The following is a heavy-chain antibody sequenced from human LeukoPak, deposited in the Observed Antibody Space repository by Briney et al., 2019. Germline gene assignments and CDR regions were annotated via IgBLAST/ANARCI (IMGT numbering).Heavy chain of an antibody. CDR1: GFTFSGYA. V-gene: IGHV3-23*01. Sequence: GGSLRLSCAASGFTFSGYAMSWVRQAPGKGLEWVSAISGSGGSTYYADSVKGRFTISRDNSKNTLYLQMNSLRAEDTAVYCCAKALSHAMVDWFDPWGQGTLVTVSS. CDR2: ISGSGGST. D-gene: IGHD4/OR15-4a*01. J-gene: IGHJ5*02. CDR3: AKALSHAMVDWFDP.